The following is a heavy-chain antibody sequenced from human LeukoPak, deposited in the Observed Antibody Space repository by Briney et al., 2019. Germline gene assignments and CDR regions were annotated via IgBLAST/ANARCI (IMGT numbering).Heavy chain of an antibody. Sequence: PGGSLRLSCSASGFTFSSYAMHWVRQAPGKGLEYVSAISSNGGSTYYADSVKGRFTISRDNAKNSLYLQMNSLRAEDTAVYYCARDGGYSYGFNYYYGMDVWGKGTTVTVSS. CDR1: GFTFSSYA. D-gene: IGHD5-18*01. CDR3: ARDGGYSYGFNYYYGMDV. V-gene: IGHV3-64*04. CDR2: ISSNGGST. J-gene: IGHJ6*04.